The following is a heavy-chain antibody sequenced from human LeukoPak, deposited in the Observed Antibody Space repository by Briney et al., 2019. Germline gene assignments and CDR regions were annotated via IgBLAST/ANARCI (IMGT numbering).Heavy chain of an antibody. V-gene: IGHV3-7*03. CDR3: ATSYDMGWLIGY. CDR1: GFTFGDTW. Sequence: GGSLRLSCAASGFTFGDTWMNWVRQVPGQGLEWVANIKQDGSEKFYVASVKGRFTVSRDNGKSSLYLQMNSLRAEDTALYYCATSYDMGWLIGYWGQGTLVTVSS. CDR2: IKQDGSEK. D-gene: IGHD3/OR15-3a*01. J-gene: IGHJ4*02.